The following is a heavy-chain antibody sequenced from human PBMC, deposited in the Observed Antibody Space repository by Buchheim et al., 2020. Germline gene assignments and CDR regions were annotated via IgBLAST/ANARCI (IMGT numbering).Heavy chain of an antibody. CDR2: INHSGST. J-gene: IGHJ6*02. D-gene: IGHD3-10*01. CDR3: ARDRSYYYGSGKNYGMDV. CDR1: GGSFSGYY. V-gene: IGHV4-34*01. Sequence: QVQLQQWGAGLLKPSETLSLTCAVYGGSFSGYYWSWIRQPSGKGLEWIGEINHSGSTNYNPSLKSRVTISVDTSKNQFSLKLSSVTAADTAVYYCARDRSYYYGSGKNYGMDVWGQGTT.